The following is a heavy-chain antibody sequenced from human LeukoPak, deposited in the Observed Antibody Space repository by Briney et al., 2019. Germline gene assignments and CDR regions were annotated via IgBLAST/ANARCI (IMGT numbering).Heavy chain of an antibody. CDR2: MNPNSGNT. D-gene: IGHD3-10*01. CDR3: ARARRRAIDCYYYYYMDV. V-gene: IGHV1-8*01. Sequence: ASVKVSCKASGYTFTSYDINWVRQATGQGLEWMGWMNPNSGNTGYAQKFQGRVTMTRNTSISTAYMELSSLRSEDTAVYYCARARRRAIDCYYYYYMDVWGKGTTVTVSS. J-gene: IGHJ6*03. CDR1: GYTFTSYD.